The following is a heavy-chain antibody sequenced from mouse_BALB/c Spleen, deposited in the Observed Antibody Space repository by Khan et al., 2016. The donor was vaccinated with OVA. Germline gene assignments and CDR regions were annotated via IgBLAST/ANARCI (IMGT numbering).Heavy chain of an antibody. Sequence: QVQLKQSGPELVKPGASVKMSCKASGYTFTYYVITWVKQRTGQGLEWIGEIYPGSDNASYNERFKGKATLTADKSSNTTHMQLSSLTSEDSAVYFCARGDGYYVYFDCWGQGTTLTVSS. CDR3: ARGDGYYVYFDC. CDR2: IYPGSDNA. V-gene: IGHV1-77*01. J-gene: IGHJ2*01. D-gene: IGHD2-3*01. CDR1: GYTFTYYV.